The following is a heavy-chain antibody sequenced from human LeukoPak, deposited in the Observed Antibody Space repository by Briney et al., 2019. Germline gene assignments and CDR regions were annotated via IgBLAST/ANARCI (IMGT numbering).Heavy chain of an antibody. J-gene: IGHJ4*02. Sequence: PGGSLRLSCAASGFTFDDYAMHWVRQAPGKGLEWVSGISWNSGSIGYADSVKGRFTISRDNSKNTLYLQMNSLRAEDTAVYYCAKPAIPYGSGSFYIDYWGQGTLVTVSS. CDR2: ISWNSGSI. CDR3: AKPAIPYGSGSFYIDY. V-gene: IGHV3-9*01. D-gene: IGHD3-10*01. CDR1: GFTFDDYA.